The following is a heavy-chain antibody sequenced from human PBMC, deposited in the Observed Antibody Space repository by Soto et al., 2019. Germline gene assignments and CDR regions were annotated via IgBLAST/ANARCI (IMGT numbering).Heavy chain of an antibody. Sequence: PGGSLRLSCAASGFTFSSYAMSWVRQAPGKGLEWVSSFTNSAYYADSVKGRFTISRDNSKNTLYLQLKSLRVEDTAIYYCAKGGCITSACRRFDPWGQGTLVTVSS. CDR1: GFTFSSYA. J-gene: IGHJ5*02. CDR3: AKGGCITSACRRFDP. V-gene: IGHV3-23*01. D-gene: IGHD3-10*01. CDR2: FTNSA.